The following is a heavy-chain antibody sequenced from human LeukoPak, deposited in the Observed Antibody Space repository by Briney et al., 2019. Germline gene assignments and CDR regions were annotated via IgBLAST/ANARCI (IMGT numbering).Heavy chain of an antibody. CDR1: GDSISSYY. J-gene: IGHJ6*03. CDR3: ARDLPGWDPIIVPPLNPRYYYMDG. Sequence: SETLSLTCTVWGDSISSYYWSWIRQPAGKGLEWLGRMYNSGSTDYSPSLKSRVTISLDTSKNQLSLSLNSLTAADTAVYYCARDLPGWDPIIVPPLNPRYYYMDGWGKGTTVTVSS. V-gene: IGHV4-4*07. D-gene: IGHD3-22*01. CDR2: MYNSGST.